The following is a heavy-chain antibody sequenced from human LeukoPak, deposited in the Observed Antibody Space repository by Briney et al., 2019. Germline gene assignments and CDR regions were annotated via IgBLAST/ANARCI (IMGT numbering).Heavy chain of an antibody. D-gene: IGHD6-13*01. CDR1: VFTFSSYA. V-gene: IGHV3-23*01. CDR2: ISGSGGST. J-gene: IGHJ4*02. Sequence: PGGSLRLSCAASVFTFSSYAMSWVRQAPGKGLEWVSAISGSGGSTYYADSVKGRFTISRDNSKNTLYLQMNSLRAEDTAVYYCAKEVYSSSWYGIDYWGQGTLVTVSS. CDR3: AKEVYSSSWYGIDY.